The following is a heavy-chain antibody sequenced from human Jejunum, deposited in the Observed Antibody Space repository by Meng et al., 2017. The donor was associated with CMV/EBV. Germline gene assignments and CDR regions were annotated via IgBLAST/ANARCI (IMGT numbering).Heavy chain of an antibody. V-gene: IGHV3-11*01. CDR1: SPFSASS. D-gene: IGHD2-2*01. CDR2: ISSSGSTI. J-gene: IGHJ4*02. Sequence: SPFSASSMHWIRQAPGKGLEGVSCISSSGSTIYYADSVKGRFTISRDTAKNSLYLQMNSLRAEDTAVYYCARSPAARSYFDDWGQGTLVTVSS. CDR3: ARSPAARSYFDD.